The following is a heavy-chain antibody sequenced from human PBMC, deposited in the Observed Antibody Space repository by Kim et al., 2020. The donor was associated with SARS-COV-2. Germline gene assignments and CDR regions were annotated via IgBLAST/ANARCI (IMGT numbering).Heavy chain of an antibody. Sequence: SETLSLTCAVYGGSFSGYYWSWIRQPPGKGLDWIGEINHSGSTNYNPSLKSRVTISVDTSKNQFSLKLSSVTAADTAVYYCARLMGAQSKDYWGQGTLVTVSS. J-gene: IGHJ4*02. CDR1: GGSFSGYY. V-gene: IGHV4-34*01. D-gene: IGHD1-26*01. CDR2: INHSGST. CDR3: ARLMGAQSKDY.